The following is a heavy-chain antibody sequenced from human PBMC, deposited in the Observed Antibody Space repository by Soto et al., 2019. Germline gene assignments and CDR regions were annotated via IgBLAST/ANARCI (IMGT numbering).Heavy chain of an antibody. Sequence: PXGSLRLSCAASVFTFSDFAMSWVRKAPGKGLEWVSTFTAAGRNTFYADSVKGRFTISRDNSKSTLYLHVNSLRVDDTAVYYCGKKGGGNIPKLFNVWGDGTLVTVTS. CDR2: FTAAGRNT. V-gene: IGHV3-23*01. CDR1: VFTFSDFA. J-gene: IGHJ1*01. CDR3: GKKGGGNIPKLFNV. D-gene: IGHD3-16*01.